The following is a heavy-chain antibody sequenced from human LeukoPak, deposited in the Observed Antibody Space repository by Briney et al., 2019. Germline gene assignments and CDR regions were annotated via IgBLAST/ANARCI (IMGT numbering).Heavy chain of an antibody. CDR3: ARDSPDGYSHGHYYYNMDV. CDR2: MYSNGKT. Sequence: SETLSLTCTVSGGSISNYYWSWIRQPAGKGLEWIGRMYSNGKTNYNPSLQSRMTMSVDTSTNQFSLKLTSVTAADTAVYYCARDSPDGYSHGHYYYNMDVWGKGTTVTVS. CDR1: GGSISNYY. V-gene: IGHV4-4*07. D-gene: IGHD5-18*01. J-gene: IGHJ6*03.